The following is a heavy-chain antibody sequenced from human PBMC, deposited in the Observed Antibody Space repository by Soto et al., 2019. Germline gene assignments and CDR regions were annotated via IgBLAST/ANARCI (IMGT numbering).Heavy chain of an antibody. D-gene: IGHD3-16*02. V-gene: IGHV1-69*13. CDR2: IIPIFGTA. J-gene: IGHJ4*02. Sequence: SVKVSCKASGGTFSSYAISWVRQAPGQGLEWMGGIIPIFGTANYAQKFQGRVTITADESTSTAYMELSSLRSEDTAVYYCARHMITFGGVIAHFDYWGQGTLVTASS. CDR1: GGTFSSYA. CDR3: ARHMITFGGVIAHFDY.